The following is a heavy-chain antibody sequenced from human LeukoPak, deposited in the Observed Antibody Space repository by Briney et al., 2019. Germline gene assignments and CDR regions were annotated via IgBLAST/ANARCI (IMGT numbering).Heavy chain of an antibody. V-gene: IGHV4-4*07. CDR3: ARKSATGQLDY. D-gene: IGHD1-1*01. Sequence: QPSETLSLTCTVSGASISSYYWTWIRQPAGKGLEWIGRIHNSASPNYNPSLKSRVTLSIDTSKNQVSLKLTSVTAADTAVYYCARKSATGQLDYWGQGTLVTVSS. J-gene: IGHJ4*02. CDR2: IHNSASP. CDR1: GASISSYY.